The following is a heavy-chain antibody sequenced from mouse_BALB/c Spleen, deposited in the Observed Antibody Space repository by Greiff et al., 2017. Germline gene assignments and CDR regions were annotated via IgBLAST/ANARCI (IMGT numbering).Heavy chain of an antibody. CDR3: ARPIYDGYHYFDY. CDR1: GFTFSSYA. CDR2: ISSGGST. J-gene: IGHJ2*01. Sequence: EVKVVESGGGLVKPGGSLKLSCAASGFTFSSYAMSWVRQTPEKRLEWVASISSGGSTYYPDSVKGRFTISRDNARNILYLQMSSLRSEDTAMYYCARPIYDGYHYFDYWGQGTTLTVSS. D-gene: IGHD2-3*01. V-gene: IGHV5-6-5*01.